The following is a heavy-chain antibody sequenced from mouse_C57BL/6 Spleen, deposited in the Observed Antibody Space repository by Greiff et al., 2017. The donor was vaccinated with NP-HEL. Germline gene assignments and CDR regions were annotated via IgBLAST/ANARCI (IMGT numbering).Heavy chain of an antibody. D-gene: IGHD1-1*01. V-gene: IGHV1-26*01. CDR3: ARGETTVVAHWYFDV. CDR2: INPNNGGT. Sequence: EVQLQQSGPELVKPGASVKISCKASGYTFTDYYMNWVKQSHGKSLEWIGDINPNNGGTSYNQKFKGKATLTVDKSSSTAYMELRSLTSEDAAVYYCARGETTVVAHWYFDVWGTGTTVTVSS. J-gene: IGHJ1*03. CDR1: GYTFTDYY.